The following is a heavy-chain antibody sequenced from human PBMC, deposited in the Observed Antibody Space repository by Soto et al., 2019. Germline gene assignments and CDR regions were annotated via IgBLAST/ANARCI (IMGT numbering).Heavy chain of an antibody. CDR2: IIPIFGTP. J-gene: IGHJ4*02. D-gene: IGHD2-21*01. CDR1: GGTFSIYA. Sequence: SVKVSCKASGGTFSIYAISWVRQAPGQGLEWMGGIIPIFGTPNYAQKFQGRVTITADKSTSTAYMELSSLRSEDTAVYYCAAIVAMVDYWGQGTLVTVSS. CDR3: AAIVAMVDY. V-gene: IGHV1-69*06.